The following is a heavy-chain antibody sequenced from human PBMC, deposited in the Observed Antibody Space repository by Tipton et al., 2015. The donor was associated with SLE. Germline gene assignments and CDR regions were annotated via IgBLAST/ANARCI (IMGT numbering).Heavy chain of an antibody. D-gene: IGHD6-19*01. CDR2: IYSTGST. CDR1: GDSMSSSSYH. J-gene: IGHJ4*02. CDR3: ARSEYSSGLIDY. V-gene: IGHV4-61*09. Sequence: TLSLTCTVSGDSMSSSSYHWSWIRQPAGKGLEWIGHIYSTGSTNYNPSLAGRVTISVDTSKKQFSLKLSSVTAADTAVYYCARSEYSSGLIDYWGQGTLVTVSS.